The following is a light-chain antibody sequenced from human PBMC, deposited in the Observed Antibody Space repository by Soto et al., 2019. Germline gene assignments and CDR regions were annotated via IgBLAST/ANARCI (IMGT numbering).Light chain of an antibody. CDR3: QQYGSSPYT. CDR2: GAS. J-gene: IGKJ2*01. Sequence: EIVLPQSPGTLSLSPGERATLSCRASQSVSSSYLAWYQQTPGQAPRLLIYGASSRATGIPDRFSGSGSGTDFTLTISRLEPEDFAVYYCQQYGSSPYTFGQGTKLEIK. V-gene: IGKV3-20*01. CDR1: QSVSSSY.